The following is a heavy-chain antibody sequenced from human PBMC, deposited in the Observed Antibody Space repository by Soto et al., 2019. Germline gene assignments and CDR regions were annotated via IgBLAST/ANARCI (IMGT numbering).Heavy chain of an antibody. CDR3: ARVLLLIDY. V-gene: IGHV4-34*01. Sequence: PSETLSLTXAVYGGSFSGYYWSWIRQPPGKGLEWIGEINHSGSTNYNPSLKSRVTISVDTSKNQFSLKLSSVTAADTAVYYCARVLLLIDYWGQGTLVTVSS. J-gene: IGHJ4*02. CDR1: GGSFSGYY. CDR2: INHSGST. D-gene: IGHD2-15*01.